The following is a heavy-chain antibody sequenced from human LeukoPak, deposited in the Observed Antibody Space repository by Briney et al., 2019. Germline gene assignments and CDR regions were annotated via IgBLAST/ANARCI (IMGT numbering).Heavy chain of an antibody. CDR1: GFTFRSYA. CDR3: AKESYYSGYDYYYYGMDV. V-gene: IGHV3-23*01. J-gene: IGHJ6*02. D-gene: IGHD5-12*01. CDR2: ISGSGSST. Sequence: GGSLRLSCAASGFTFRSYAMNWVRQAPGKGLEWVPAISGSGSSTYYADSVKGRFTISRDNSKNTLHLQINSLRAEDTAVYYCAKESYYSGYDYYYYGMDVWGQGTTVTVSS.